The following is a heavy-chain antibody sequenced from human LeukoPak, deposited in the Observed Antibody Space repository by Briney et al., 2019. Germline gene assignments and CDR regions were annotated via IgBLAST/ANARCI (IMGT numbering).Heavy chain of an antibody. Sequence: GGSLRLSCAASGFTFSSYWMSWVRQAPGKGLEWVANIKQDGSEKYYVDSVKGRFTISRDNAKNSLYLQMNSLRAEDTAVYYCARGLSYGDLYYFDYWGQGTLVTVSS. CDR3: ARGLSYGDLYYFDY. CDR2: IKQDGSEK. D-gene: IGHD4-17*01. J-gene: IGHJ4*02. CDR1: GFTFSSYW. V-gene: IGHV3-7*04.